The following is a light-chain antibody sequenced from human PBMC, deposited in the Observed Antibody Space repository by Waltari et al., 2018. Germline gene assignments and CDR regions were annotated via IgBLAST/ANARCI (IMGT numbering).Light chain of an antibody. Sequence: ELVLTQYPGNLSLSPGERATLSCRASQSVSMTLAWYQQKPGQAPKLLIYGASIRATGIPDRFTGSGSGTDFSLTISSLEPEDFAIYFCQHYVRLPATFGQGTKVEIK. CDR2: GAS. CDR1: QSVSMT. V-gene: IGKV3-20*01. J-gene: IGKJ1*01. CDR3: QHYVRLPAT.